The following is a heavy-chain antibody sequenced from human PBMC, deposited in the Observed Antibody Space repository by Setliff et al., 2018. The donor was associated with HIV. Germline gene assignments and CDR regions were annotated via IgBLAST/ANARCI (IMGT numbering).Heavy chain of an antibody. V-gene: IGHV4-38-2*02. Sequence: SETLSLTCAVSGYSISSGYYWGWIRQPPGKGLEWIGSIYHSGSSYYNPSLKSRVTISVDTSKNQFSLKVNSVTAADTAVYYCARDTGYYSRGGPVDYWGQGTLVTVSS. CDR1: GYSISSGYY. CDR3: ARDTGYYSRGGPVDY. J-gene: IGHJ4*02. D-gene: IGHD2-15*01. CDR2: IYHSGSS.